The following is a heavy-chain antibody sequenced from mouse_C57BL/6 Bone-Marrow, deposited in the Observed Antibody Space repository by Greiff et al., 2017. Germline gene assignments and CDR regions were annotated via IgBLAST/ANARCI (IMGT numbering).Heavy chain of an antibody. Sequence: QVTLKVSGPGILQPSQTLSLTCSFSGFSLSTFGLGVGWIRQPSGKGLEWLAHIWWDDDKYYNPALKSRLTISKDTSKNQVFLKIANVDTADTATYYCARMKDYYGSSPRCWYFDVWGTGTTVTVSS. D-gene: IGHD1-1*01. CDR1: GFSLSTFGLG. V-gene: IGHV8-8*01. CDR3: ARMKDYYGSSPRCWYFDV. CDR2: IWWDDDK. J-gene: IGHJ1*03.